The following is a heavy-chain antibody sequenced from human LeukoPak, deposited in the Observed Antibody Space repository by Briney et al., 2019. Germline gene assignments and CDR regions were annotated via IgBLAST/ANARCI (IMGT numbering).Heavy chain of an antibody. CDR3: ARDYYSRSSWYPDY. D-gene: IGHD6-13*01. J-gene: IGHJ4*02. Sequence: SETLSLTCTVSGGSISSSSYYWGWIRQPPGKGLEWIGSIYHSGSTYYNPSLKSGLTMSVETSLNQFSLKLSSVTAPDTAVYYSARDYYSRSSWYPDYWGQGTLVIVSS. CDR1: GGSISSSSYY. V-gene: IGHV4-39*07. CDR2: IYHSGST.